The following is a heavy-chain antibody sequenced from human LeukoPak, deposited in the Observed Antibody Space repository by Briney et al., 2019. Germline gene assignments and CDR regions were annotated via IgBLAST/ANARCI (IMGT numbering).Heavy chain of an antibody. V-gene: IGHV1-8*02. CDR3: ALSGGEIYYYYGMDV. D-gene: IGHD3-16*01. CDR1: GYTFTSYD. CDR2: MNPNSGNT. J-gene: IGHJ6*02. Sequence: ASVKVSCKASGYTFTSYDINWVRQATGRGLEWMGWMNPNSGNTGYAQKFQGRVTMTRNTSISTAYMELSSLRSEDTAVYYCALSGGEIYYYYGMDVWGQGTTVTVSS.